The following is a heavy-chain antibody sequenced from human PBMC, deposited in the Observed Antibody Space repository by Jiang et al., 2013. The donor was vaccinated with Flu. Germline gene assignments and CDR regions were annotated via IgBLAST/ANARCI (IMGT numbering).Heavy chain of an antibody. CDR3: ARTPGGYDTYYYYGMDV. Sequence: NSAAWNWIRQSPSRGLEWLGRTYYRSKWYNDYAVSVKSRITINPDTSKNQFSLQLNSVTPEDTAVYYCARTPGGYDTYYYYGMDVWGQGTTVTVSS. J-gene: IGHJ6*02. D-gene: IGHD3-16*01. CDR1: NSAA. CDR2: TYYRSKWYN. V-gene: IGHV6-1*01.